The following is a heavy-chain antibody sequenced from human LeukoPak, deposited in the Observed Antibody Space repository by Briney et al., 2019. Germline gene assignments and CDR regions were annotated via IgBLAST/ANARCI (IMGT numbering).Heavy chain of an antibody. V-gene: IGHV4-59*12. Sequence: PSETLSLTCTFSGGSISSYCWSWIRQPPGKGLEWIGYIYYSGNTNYNPSLKSRVTMSVDTSKKQFSLKLSSVTAADTAVYYCARVRGSSGSYEYYHYMDVWGKGTTVTISS. CDR2: IYYSGNT. J-gene: IGHJ6*03. D-gene: IGHD1-26*01. CDR1: GGSISSYC. CDR3: ARVRGSSGSYEYYHYMDV.